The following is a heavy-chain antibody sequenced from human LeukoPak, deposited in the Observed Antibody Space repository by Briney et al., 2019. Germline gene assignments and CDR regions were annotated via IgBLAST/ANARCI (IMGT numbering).Heavy chain of an antibody. CDR1: GYSFTSYW. CDR3: ARGSYDILTGYYLPSFFDY. CDR2: IYPGDSDT. V-gene: IGHV5-51*01. D-gene: IGHD3-9*01. Sequence: GESLKISCKGSGYSFTSYWIGWVRQMPGKGLEWMGIIYPGDSDTRYSPSFQGQVTISADKFISTAYLQWSSLKASDTAMCYCARGSYDILTGYYLPSFFDYWGQGTLVTVSS. J-gene: IGHJ4*02.